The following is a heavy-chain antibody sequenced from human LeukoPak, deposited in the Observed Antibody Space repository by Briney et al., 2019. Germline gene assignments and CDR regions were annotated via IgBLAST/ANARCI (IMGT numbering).Heavy chain of an antibody. Sequence: SETLSLTCAVYGGSFSGYYWSWIRQPPGKGLEWIGEINHSGSTNYNPSLKSRVTISVDTSKNQFSLKLSSVTAADTAVYYCARLLPNSAAGTNIDYWGQGTLVTVSS. CDR3: ARLLPNSAAGTNIDY. V-gene: IGHV4-34*01. CDR1: GGSFSGYY. CDR2: INHSGST. J-gene: IGHJ4*02. D-gene: IGHD6-13*01.